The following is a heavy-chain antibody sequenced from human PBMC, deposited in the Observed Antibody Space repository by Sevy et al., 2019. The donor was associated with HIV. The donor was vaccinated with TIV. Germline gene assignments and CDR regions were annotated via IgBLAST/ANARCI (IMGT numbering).Heavy chain of an antibody. CDR1: GFSFSDYG. V-gene: IGHV3-23*01. CDR3: AKEALTYYSVPGSYLAGAFDI. CDR2: ISATGGST. J-gene: IGHJ3*02. D-gene: IGHD3-10*01. Sequence: GGSLRLSCEVAGFSFSDYGMTWVRQAPGNGLEWVSSISATGGSTYYADFVDGRFTVSRDNSKNTVYLYMDGLRAEDTAVYYCAKEALTYYSVPGSYLAGAFDIWGQGTMVTVSS.